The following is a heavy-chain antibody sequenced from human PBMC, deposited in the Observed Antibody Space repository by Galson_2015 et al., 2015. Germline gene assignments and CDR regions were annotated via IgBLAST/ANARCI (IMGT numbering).Heavy chain of an antibody. CDR1: GGTFSSYA. CDR2: IIPIFGTA. J-gene: IGHJ6*03. V-gene: IGHV1-69*13. D-gene: IGHD2-2*01. Sequence: SVKLSCKASGGTFSSYAISWVRQAPGQGLEWMGGIIPIFGTANYAQKFQGRVTITADESTSTAYMELSSLRSEDTAVYYCARGPIVVVPAANYYYDYMDVWGKGTAVTVSS. CDR3: ARGPIVVVPAANYYYDYMDV.